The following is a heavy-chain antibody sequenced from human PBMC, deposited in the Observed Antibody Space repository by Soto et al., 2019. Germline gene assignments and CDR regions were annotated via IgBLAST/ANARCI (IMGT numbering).Heavy chain of an antibody. CDR1: GGSISSSSYY. CDR2: IYYSGST. V-gene: IGHV4-39*01. D-gene: IGHD3-3*01. CDR3: ARQLKVNDFWSGYYTRGARYWFDP. Sequence: QLQLQESGPGLVKPSETLSLTCTVSGGSISSSSYYWGWIRQPPGKGLEWIGSIYYSGSTYYNPSLKSRVTISVDTSKNQFSLKLSSVTAADTAVYYCARQLKVNDFWSGYYTRGARYWFDPWGQGTLVTVSS. J-gene: IGHJ5*02.